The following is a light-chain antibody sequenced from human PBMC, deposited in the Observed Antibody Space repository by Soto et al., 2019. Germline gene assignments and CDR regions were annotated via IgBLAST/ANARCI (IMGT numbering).Light chain of an antibody. J-gene: IGKJ1*01. CDR3: QQHNSYPWT. CDR2: GAS. Sequence: EIVMTQSPATLSVSPGEIATLSFSASQSVTNSYLAWYQQKPGQAPRLVIYGASNRATGIPDRFSGSGSGTDFTLTISSLQPDDFATYYCQQHNSYPWTFGQGTKVDIK. V-gene: IGKV3D-15*01. CDR1: QSVTNSY.